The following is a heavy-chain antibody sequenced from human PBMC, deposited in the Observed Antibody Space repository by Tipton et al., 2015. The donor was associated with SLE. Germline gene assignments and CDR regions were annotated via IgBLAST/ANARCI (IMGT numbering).Heavy chain of an antibody. CDR3: AKVLGSVYFYDY. V-gene: IGHV3-23*01. CDR2: ISGSGGST. Sequence: SLRLSCAASGFTFSSYGMNWVRQAPGKGLEWFSGISGSGGSTYYADSVKGWFTISRDNSKNTLYLQMNSLRAEDTAVYYCAKVLGSVYFYDYWGQGSLVTVSS. J-gene: IGHJ4*02. CDR1: GFTFSSYG. D-gene: IGHD3-22*01.